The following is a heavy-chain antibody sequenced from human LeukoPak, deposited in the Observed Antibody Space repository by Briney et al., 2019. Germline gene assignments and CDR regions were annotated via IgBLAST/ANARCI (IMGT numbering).Heavy chain of an antibody. V-gene: IGHV4-31*03. Sequence: SETLSLTCTVSGGSISSGGYYWSWIRQHPGKGLEWIGYIYYSGSTYYNPSLKSRVTISVDTSKNQCSLKLSSVTAADTAVYYCARDERFYGMDVWGQGTTVTVSS. CDR2: IYYSGST. CDR3: ARDERFYGMDV. J-gene: IGHJ6*02. D-gene: IGHD1-1*01. CDR1: GGSISSGGYY.